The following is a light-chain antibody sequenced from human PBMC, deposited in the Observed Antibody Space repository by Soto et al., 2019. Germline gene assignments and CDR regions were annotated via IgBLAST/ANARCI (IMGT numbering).Light chain of an antibody. CDR1: QTVSSN. CDR2: ATS. J-gene: IGKJ5*01. V-gene: IGKV3D-15*01. CDR3: QQRSNLIT. Sequence: VMTQSPATLSLSPGERATLPCRASQTVSSNLAWYQQKPGQAPRLLIYATSPRATGIPARFSGSGSGTEFTLTISSLQSEHFAVYYCQQRSNLITFGQGTRLEIK.